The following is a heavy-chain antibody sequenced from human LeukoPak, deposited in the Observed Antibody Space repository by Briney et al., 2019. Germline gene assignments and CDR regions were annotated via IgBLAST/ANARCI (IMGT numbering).Heavy chain of an antibody. D-gene: IGHD3-10*01. CDR1: GFTFSNYW. Sequence: GSLRLSCAASGFTFSNYWMTWVRQAPGKGLEWVANIKEDGSEKNYVDSVKGRFTIARDNAKNSLYLQMNSLRAEDTAVYYCAKDDAWLRFGEWSQGTLVTVSS. CDR2: IKEDGSEK. V-gene: IGHV3-7*01. J-gene: IGHJ4*02. CDR3: AKDDAWLRFGE.